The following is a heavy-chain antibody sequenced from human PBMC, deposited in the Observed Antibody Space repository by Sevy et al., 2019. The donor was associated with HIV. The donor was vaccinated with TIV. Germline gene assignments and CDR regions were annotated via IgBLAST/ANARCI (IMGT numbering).Heavy chain of an antibody. CDR2: IYYSGST. V-gene: IGHV4-39*01. CDR1: GGSISSSSYY. Sequence: SETLSLTCTVSGGSISSSSYYWGWIRQPPGKGLEWIGSIYYSGSTYYNPSLKSRVTISVDTSKNQFSLKLSSVTAAETAVYYCARHDALNYYYGSGSYYVGYFDYWGQGTLVTVSS. D-gene: IGHD3-10*01. CDR3: ARHDALNYYYGSGSYYVGYFDY. J-gene: IGHJ4*02.